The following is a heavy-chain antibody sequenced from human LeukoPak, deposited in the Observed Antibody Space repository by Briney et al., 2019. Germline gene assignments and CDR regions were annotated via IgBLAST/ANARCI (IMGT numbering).Heavy chain of an antibody. CDR1: GGTFSSYA. CDR3: ATERYYYDSSGYYSDY. J-gene: IGHJ4*02. V-gene: IGHV1-69*04. D-gene: IGHD3-22*01. CDR2: IIPILGIA. Sequence: GASVKVSCKASGGTFSSYAISWVRQAPGQGLEWMGRIIPILGIANYAQKFQGRVTITADKSTSTAYMELSSLRSEDTAVYYCATERYYYDSSGYYSDYWGQGTLVTVSS.